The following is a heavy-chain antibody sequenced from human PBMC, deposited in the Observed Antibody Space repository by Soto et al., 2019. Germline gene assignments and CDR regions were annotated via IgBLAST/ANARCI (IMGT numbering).Heavy chain of an antibody. V-gene: IGHV3-11*06. Sequence: QVQLVESGGGLVKPGGSLRLSCAASGFTFSDYYMSWIRQAPGKGLEWVSYISSSSSYTNYADSVKGRFTSSRDNAKNSLYLQMNSLRAEDTAVYYCARGGYSSSSRYYWGQGTLVTVSS. CDR1: GFTFSDYY. CDR3: ARGGYSSSSRYY. CDR2: ISSSSSYT. J-gene: IGHJ4*02. D-gene: IGHD6-6*01.